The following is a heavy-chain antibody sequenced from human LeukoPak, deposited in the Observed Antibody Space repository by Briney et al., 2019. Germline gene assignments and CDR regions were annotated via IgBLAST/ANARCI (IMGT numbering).Heavy chain of an antibody. V-gene: IGHV3-53*01. J-gene: IGHJ5*02. D-gene: IGHD6-19*01. CDR3: AREEVAGIESVGFDP. Sequence: GGSLRLSCAASGFTVSSNYMSWVRQAPGKGLEWVSVIYSGGSTYYADSAKGRFTISRDNSKNTLYLQMNSLRAEDTAVYYCAREEVAGIESVGFDPWGQGTLVTVSS. CDR2: IYSGGST. CDR1: GFTVSSNY.